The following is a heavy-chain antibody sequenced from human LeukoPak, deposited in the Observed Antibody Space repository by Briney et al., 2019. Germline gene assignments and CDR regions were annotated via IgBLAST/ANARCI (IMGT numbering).Heavy chain of an antibody. D-gene: IGHD3-22*01. CDR1: GFTFSNYA. V-gene: IGHV3-23*01. J-gene: IGHJ4*02. CDR3: AKAGNVIVVAQIDY. Sequence: GGSLRLSCAASGFTFSNYAMSWVRQAPGKGLEWVSSISGSGGSTYYADSVKGRFTISRDNSKNALYLQMNSLRAEDTAVYYCAKAGNVIVVAQIDYWGQGTLVTVSS. CDR2: ISGSGGST.